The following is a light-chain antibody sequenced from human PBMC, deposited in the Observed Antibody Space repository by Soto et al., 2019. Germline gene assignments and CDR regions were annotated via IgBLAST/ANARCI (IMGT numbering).Light chain of an antibody. J-gene: IGKJ2*01. CDR2: DVS. Sequence: DIQMTQSPSTLSASVGDRVTIACRASQNIGTSLAWYQQKPGKAPKLLIYDVSNLERGVPPRFIGSTSGAESTLTITGLQPDDLGTDYCQHPTDFTFGQGTKVDIK. CDR3: QHPTDFT. V-gene: IGKV1-5*01. CDR1: QNIGTS.